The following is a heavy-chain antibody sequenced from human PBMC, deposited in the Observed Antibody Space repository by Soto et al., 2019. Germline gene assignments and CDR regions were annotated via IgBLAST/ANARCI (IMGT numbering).Heavy chain of an antibody. Sequence: QVQLVESGGGVVQPGRSLRLSCAASGFTFSSYGMHWVRQAPGKGLEWVAVISYDGSNKYYADSVKGRFTISRDNSKNTLYLQMNSLRAEDTAVYYCAKRDVMWGSGDCYPCYYFDYWGQGTLVTVSS. CDR3: AKRDVMWGSGDCYPCYYFDY. D-gene: IGHD2-21*02. V-gene: IGHV3-30*18. CDR1: GFTFSSYG. CDR2: ISYDGSNK. J-gene: IGHJ4*02.